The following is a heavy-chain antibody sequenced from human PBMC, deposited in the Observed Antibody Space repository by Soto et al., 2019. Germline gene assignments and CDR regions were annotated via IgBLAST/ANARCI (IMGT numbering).Heavy chain of an antibody. D-gene: IGHD3-22*01. CDR2: IIPIFGTA. Sequence: QEQLVQSGAEVEKPGSSVNVSCKASGGIFSSYAISWVRQAPGQGLEWMGGIIPIFGTANYAQKFQGRVTITADESTNTAYMDLSSLKSEDTAIYYCARGGSGYVWFNEFWGQGTLVTVSA. J-gene: IGHJ4*02. CDR1: GGIFSSYA. CDR3: ARGGSGYVWFNEF. V-gene: IGHV1-69*01.